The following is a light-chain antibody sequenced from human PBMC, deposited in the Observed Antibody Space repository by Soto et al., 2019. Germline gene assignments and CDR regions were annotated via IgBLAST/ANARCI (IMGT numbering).Light chain of an antibody. J-gene: IGKJ1*01. CDR3: QHYKSYSEA. CDR1: QTISSW. V-gene: IGKV1-5*03. CDR2: KAS. Sequence: DIQMTHSPSTLSGSVGDRVTITCRASQTISSWLAWYQQKPGKAPKLLIYKASTLKSGVPSGFSDSGSGTEFTLTISSLQPDDFATYYCQHYKSYSEAFGQGTKVDIK.